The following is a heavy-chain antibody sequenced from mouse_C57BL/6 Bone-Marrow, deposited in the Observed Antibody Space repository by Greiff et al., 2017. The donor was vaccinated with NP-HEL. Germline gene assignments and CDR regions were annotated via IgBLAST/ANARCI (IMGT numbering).Heavy chain of an antibody. J-gene: IGHJ3*01. CDR1: GYTFTSYG. CDR3: ARDYDRAY. Sequence: VKLMESGAELARPGASVKLSCKASGYTFTSYGISWVKQRTGQGLEWIGEIYPRSGNTYYNEKFKGKATLTADKSSSTAYMELRSLTSEDSAVYFCARDYDRAYWGQGTLVTVSA. V-gene: IGHV1-81*01. D-gene: IGHD2-4*01. CDR2: IYPRSGNT.